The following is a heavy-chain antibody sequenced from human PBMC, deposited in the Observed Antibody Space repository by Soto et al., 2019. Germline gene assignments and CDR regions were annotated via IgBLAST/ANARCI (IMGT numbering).Heavy chain of an antibody. Sequence: QVPLVQSGAEVKKPGSSVKVSCKASGGTFSSYAISWXRXXXXXXXXXMGGIIPIFGTANYAQKFQGRVTITADESTSTAXMXLXXXXSXXXXXXXXXXXXXXXXXXXXXDXWGQGTLVTVSS. CDR1: GGTFSSYA. J-gene: IGHJ4*02. V-gene: IGHV1-69*01. CDR3: XXXXXXXXXXXXXDX. CDR2: IIPIFGTA.